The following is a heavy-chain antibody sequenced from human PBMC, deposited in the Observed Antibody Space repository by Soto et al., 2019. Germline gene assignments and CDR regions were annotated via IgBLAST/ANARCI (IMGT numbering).Heavy chain of an antibody. J-gene: IGHJ4*02. CDR3: ARERGSYCSGGSCYSGPFDY. CDR2: INPNSGGT. CDR1: GYTFTGYY. Sequence: ASVKVSCKASGYTFTGYYMHWVQQAPGQGLEWMGWINPNSGGTNYAQKFQGWVTMTRDTSISTAYMELSRLRSDDTAVYYCARERGSYCSGGSCYSGPFDYWGQGTLVTVSS. V-gene: IGHV1-2*04. D-gene: IGHD2-15*01.